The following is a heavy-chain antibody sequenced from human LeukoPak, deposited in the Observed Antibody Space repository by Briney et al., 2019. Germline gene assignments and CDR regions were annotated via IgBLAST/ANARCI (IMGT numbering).Heavy chain of an antibody. Sequence: GGSLRLSCAASGFTFSSYSMNWVRQAPGKGLEWVSYISSSSSTIYYADSVKGRFTISRDNAKNSLYLQMNSLGAEDTAVYYCARARGSYYYYTDVWGKGTTVTVSS. D-gene: IGHD3-16*01. CDR2: ISSSSSTI. V-gene: IGHV3-48*01. J-gene: IGHJ6*03. CDR1: GFTFSSYS. CDR3: ARARGSYYYYTDV.